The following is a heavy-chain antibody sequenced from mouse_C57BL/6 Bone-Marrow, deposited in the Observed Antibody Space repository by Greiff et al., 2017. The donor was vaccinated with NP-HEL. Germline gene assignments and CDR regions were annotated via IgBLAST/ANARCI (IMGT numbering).Heavy chain of an antibody. V-gene: IGHV1-42*01. Sequence: VQLKESGPELVKPGASVKISCKASGYSFTGYYMNWVKQSPEKSLEWIGEINPSTGGTTYNQKFKAKATLTVDKSSSTAYMQLKSLTSEDSAVYYCARWNYGIHWYFDVWGTGTTVTVSS. CDR3: ARWNYGIHWYFDV. J-gene: IGHJ1*03. D-gene: IGHD2-1*01. CDR2: INPSTGGT. CDR1: GYSFTGYY.